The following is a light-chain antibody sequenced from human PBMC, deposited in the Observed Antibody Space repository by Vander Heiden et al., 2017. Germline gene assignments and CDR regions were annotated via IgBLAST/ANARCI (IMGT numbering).Light chain of an antibody. CDR2: AAS. CDR3: QQNYSTVFT. V-gene: IGKV1-39*01. Sequence: DILMTQSPSSLSASAGDRVTISCRASQSISSYLDWYQQKPGKAPKLLIYAASTLQSGVPSRFSGSGSGTDFTLTISSLQPEDFATYYCQQNYSTVFTFGQGTKVDIK. J-gene: IGKJ1*01. CDR1: QSISSY.